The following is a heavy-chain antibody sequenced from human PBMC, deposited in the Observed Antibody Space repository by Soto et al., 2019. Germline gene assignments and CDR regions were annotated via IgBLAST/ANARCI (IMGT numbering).Heavy chain of an antibody. Sequence: QVQLQESGPGLVKPSETLSLTCTVSGGSITTYYWSWIRQPPGKGLEWIGYIFYRGSINYNPSLKRRVTISVDTSENQASLNLSSVPAADTAVYYCARASGSYGLFDYWGQGTLVTVSS. CDR2: IFYRGSI. D-gene: IGHD1-26*01. CDR1: GGSITTYY. J-gene: IGHJ4*02. V-gene: IGHV4-59*01. CDR3: ARASGSYGLFDY.